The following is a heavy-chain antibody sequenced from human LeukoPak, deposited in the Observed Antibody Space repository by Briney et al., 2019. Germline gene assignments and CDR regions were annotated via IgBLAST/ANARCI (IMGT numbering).Heavy chain of an antibody. J-gene: IGHJ5*02. CDR2: ISSSSYI. Sequence: GGSLRLSCAASGFTFSSYSMNWVRQAPGKGLEWVSSISSSSYIYYADYVKGRFTISRDNAKNSLYLQMNSRRAEDTALYYCGKDIGEGIAAAGALFAPWGQGTLVTVFS. CDR1: GFTFSSYS. D-gene: IGHD6-13*01. CDR3: GKDIGEGIAAAGALFAP. V-gene: IGHV3-21*04.